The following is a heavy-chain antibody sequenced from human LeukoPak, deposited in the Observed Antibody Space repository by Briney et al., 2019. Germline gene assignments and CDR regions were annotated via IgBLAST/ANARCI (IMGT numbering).Heavy chain of an antibody. D-gene: IGHD1-26*01. CDR1: GGSISSYY. Sequence: SKTLSLTCTVSGGSISSYYWSWIRQPPGKGLEWIGYIYYSGSTNYNPSLKSRVTISVDTPKNQFSLRVSSVTAADTAVYYCARVGSSVRYYFDYWGQGTLVTVSS. CDR3: ARVGSSVRYYFDY. J-gene: IGHJ4*02. V-gene: IGHV4-59*01. CDR2: IYYSGST.